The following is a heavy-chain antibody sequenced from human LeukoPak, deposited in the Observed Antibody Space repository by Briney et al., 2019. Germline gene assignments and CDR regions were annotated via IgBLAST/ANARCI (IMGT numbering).Heavy chain of an antibody. J-gene: IGHJ2*01. CDR3: ARVVFRDIVVVVAPEYFDL. D-gene: IGHD2-15*01. Sequence: PSETLSLTCSVSGGSISTSSYYWGWIRQPPEKGLEWIGSIYYTGRTYYSPSLKSRVTMSVDTSKNQFSLKLSSVTAADTAVYYCARVVFRDIVVVVAPEYFDLWGRGTLVTVSS. CDR1: GGSISTSSYY. CDR2: IYYTGRT. V-gene: IGHV4-39*07.